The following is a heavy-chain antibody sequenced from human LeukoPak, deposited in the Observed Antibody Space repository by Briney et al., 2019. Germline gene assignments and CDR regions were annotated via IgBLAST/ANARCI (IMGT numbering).Heavy chain of an antibody. J-gene: IGHJ6*02. V-gene: IGHV1-58*01. CDR3: AAASNYYDRSNYYSYAMDV. D-gene: IGHD3-22*01. CDR1: GFXFTTSA. Sequence: SVKVSCKASGFXFTTSAVQWVRQARGQRLEWIGWIVVGSGNTNYAQKFQERVTITRDMSTSTVYMDLSSQRSEDTAVYYCAAASNYYDRSNYYSYAMDVWGQGTTVTVSS. CDR2: IVVGSGNT.